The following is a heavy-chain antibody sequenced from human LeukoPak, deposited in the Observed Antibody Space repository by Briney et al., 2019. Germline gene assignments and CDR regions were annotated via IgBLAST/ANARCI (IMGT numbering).Heavy chain of an antibody. J-gene: IGHJ4*02. D-gene: IGHD6-19*01. CDR3: ARAGVLAVGAPFDY. Sequence: PGGSLRLSCAASGFTFSNHWMTWVRQAPGRGLEWVAGIWFDGSNPQYGDSVKGRFTISRDNSKNTVYLQMNSLRAEDTAVYYCARAGVLAVGAPFDYWGQGTLVTVSS. CDR1: GFTFSNHW. CDR2: IWFDGSNP. V-gene: IGHV3-33*08.